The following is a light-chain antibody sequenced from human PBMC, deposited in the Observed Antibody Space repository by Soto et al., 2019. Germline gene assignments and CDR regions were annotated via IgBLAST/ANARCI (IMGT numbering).Light chain of an antibody. V-gene: IGLV1-44*01. Sequence: QSVRTQPPSAAGTPGQRVSISCSGSSSNIGSHTVKWYQQLPASAPTLLIYSNNQRPSGVPARFSGSKSDTSASLDISGLQSEDEADYYCASWDDSLNGHVFGTGTKVTVL. CDR1: SSNIGSHT. CDR2: SNN. J-gene: IGLJ1*01. CDR3: ASWDDSLNGHV.